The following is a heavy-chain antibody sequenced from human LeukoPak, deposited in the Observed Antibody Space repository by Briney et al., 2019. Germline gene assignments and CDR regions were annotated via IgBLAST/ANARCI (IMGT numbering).Heavy chain of an antibody. CDR1: GGSISSSSYY. CDR3: ARDHRTMGIFDY. CDR2: IYYSGST. D-gene: IGHD7-27*01. Sequence: SETLSLTCTVSGGSISSSSYYWGWIRQPPGKGLEWIGSIYYSGSTYYNPSLKSRVTISVDTSKNQFSLKLRSVTAADTAVYYCARDHRTMGIFDYWGQGTLVTVSS. J-gene: IGHJ4*02. V-gene: IGHV4-39*07.